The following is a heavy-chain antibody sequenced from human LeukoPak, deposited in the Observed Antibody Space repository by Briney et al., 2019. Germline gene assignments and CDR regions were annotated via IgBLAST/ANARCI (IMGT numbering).Heavy chain of an antibody. D-gene: IGHD1-14*01. CDR2: ISPDGSNK. CDR3: AIDQPQQYLPSDY. J-gene: IGHJ4*02. Sequence: GGSLRLSCAASGFTFSSYAMEWVRQAPGEGLQWVAFISPDGSNKYYADSVKGRFTISRDNSKNTLYLQMNSLRPEDTAVYYCAIDQPQQYLPSDYWGQGTLVTVSS. CDR1: GFTFSSYA. V-gene: IGHV3-30-3*01.